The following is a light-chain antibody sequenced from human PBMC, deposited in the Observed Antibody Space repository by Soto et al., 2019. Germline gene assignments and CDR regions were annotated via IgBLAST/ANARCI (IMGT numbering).Light chain of an antibody. CDR1: TIVSTSY. J-gene: IGKJ2*01. CDR3: QQYGNSPMYT. Sequence: EIVLTKSPGTLTLSPGERATFSCRASTIVSTSYLAWYQQKPGQAPRLLIYGASSRSTDIPDRFSGSGSGTDFTLTISSLEPEDFAVYYCQQYGNSPMYTFGQGTKLEIK. CDR2: GAS. V-gene: IGKV3-20*01.